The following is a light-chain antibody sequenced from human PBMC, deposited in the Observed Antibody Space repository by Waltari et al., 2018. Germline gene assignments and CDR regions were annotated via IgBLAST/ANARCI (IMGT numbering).Light chain of an antibody. CDR3: QQYYETPLT. J-gene: IGKJ4*01. Sequence: DIVMTQSPVPLAVSLGERAHLNCKPSQSVLYSSNNKNYLAWYQQKPGQPPKLLIYWASNRESGVPGRFSGSGSGTDFTLTISSLQAEDVAVYYCQQYYETPLTFGGGTKVEIK. CDR1: QSVLYSSNNKNY. CDR2: WAS. V-gene: IGKV4-1*01.